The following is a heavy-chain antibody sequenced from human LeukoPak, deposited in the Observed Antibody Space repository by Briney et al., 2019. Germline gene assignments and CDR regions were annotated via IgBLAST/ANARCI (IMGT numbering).Heavy chain of an antibody. V-gene: IGHV1-46*01. Sequence: ASVKVSCKASGYTFASYYMHWVRQAPGQGLEWMGIINPSGGSTSYAQKFQGRVTMTRDMSTSTVYMELSSLRSEDTAVYYCARAYYDFWSGCYTPFDYWGQGTLVTVSS. CDR2: INPSGGST. J-gene: IGHJ4*02. CDR1: GYTFASYY. CDR3: ARAYYDFWSGCYTPFDY. D-gene: IGHD3-3*01.